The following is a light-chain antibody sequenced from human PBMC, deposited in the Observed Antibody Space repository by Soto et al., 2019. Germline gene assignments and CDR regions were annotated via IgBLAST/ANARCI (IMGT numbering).Light chain of an antibody. V-gene: IGKV4-1*01. CDR1: QSVLYSSNNKNY. CDR2: WAS. CDR3: QQYYSSPLT. Sequence: DIVMTQSPDSLPVPLGDRATINCKSSQSVLYSSNNKNYLAWYQQKPGQPPKLLIYWASTRESGVPDRFSGSGSGTDFTLTISSLQAEDVAVYYCQQYYSSPLTFGGGTKVEIK. J-gene: IGKJ4*01.